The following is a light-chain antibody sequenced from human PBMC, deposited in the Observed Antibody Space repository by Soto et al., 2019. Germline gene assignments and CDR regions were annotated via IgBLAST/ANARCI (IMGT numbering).Light chain of an antibody. Sequence: QAVVTQPPSASGTPGQRVTISCSGSSSNIGSNPVNWYQQLPGTAPKLLIYRNNQRPSGVPDRFSGSKSGTSASLAISGLQSEDEADYYCAPWDDSLNGWVFGGGTKLTVL. V-gene: IGLV1-44*01. CDR3: APWDDSLNGWV. J-gene: IGLJ3*02. CDR2: RNN. CDR1: SSNIGSNP.